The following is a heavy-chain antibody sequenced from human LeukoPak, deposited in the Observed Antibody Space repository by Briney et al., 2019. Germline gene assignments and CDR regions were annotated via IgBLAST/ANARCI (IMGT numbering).Heavy chain of an antibody. D-gene: IGHD1-1*01. Sequence: PSETLSLTCAVSGGSISSYNFHWGWIRQTPGKGLEWIASISSSGSTYYNPSLRSRVTIFVDTSKNHFSLRLRSVTATDTAVYYCYNTGWNVARQDAFAMWGQGTMVSVSS. CDR3: YNTGWNVARQDAFAM. V-gene: IGHV4-39*01. CDR2: ISSSGST. CDR1: GGSISSYNFH. J-gene: IGHJ3*02.